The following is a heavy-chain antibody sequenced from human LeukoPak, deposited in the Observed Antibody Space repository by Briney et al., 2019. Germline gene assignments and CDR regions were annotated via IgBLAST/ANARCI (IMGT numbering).Heavy chain of an antibody. CDR1: GFTFSSYS. CDR2: ISSSSSYI. CDR3: ARDSGLVRITGTTFAFDI. Sequence: PGGSLRLYCAASGFTFSSYSMNWVRQAPGKGLEWVSSISSSSSYIYYADSVKGRFTISRDNAKNPLYLQMNSLRAEDTAVYYCARDSGLVRITGTTFAFDIWGQGTLVTVSS. D-gene: IGHD1-7*01. V-gene: IGHV3-21*01. J-gene: IGHJ3*02.